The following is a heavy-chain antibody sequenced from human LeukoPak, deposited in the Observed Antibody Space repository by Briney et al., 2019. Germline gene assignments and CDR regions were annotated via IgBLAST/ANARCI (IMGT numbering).Heavy chain of an antibody. Sequence: GESLKISCKASGYSFTSSWIGWVRQMPGKGLEWMGIIYPGDSYTRYSPSFQGQVTISADKSINTAYLQWSSLKASDTAVYYCARHTDTQGSGSLSVPFDPRGQGTLVTVSS. CDR2: IYPGDSYT. CDR3: ARHTDTQGSGSLSVPFDP. J-gene: IGHJ5*02. CDR1: GYSFTSSW. V-gene: IGHV5-51*01. D-gene: IGHD3-10*01.